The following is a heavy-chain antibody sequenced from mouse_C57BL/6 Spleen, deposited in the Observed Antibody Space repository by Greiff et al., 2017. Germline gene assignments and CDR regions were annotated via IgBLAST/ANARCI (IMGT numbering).Heavy chain of an antibody. CDR3: ARDEGDYDGFAY. V-gene: IGHV3-6*01. Sequence: EVQLQQSGPGLVKPSQSLSLTCSVTGYSITSGYYWNWIRQFPGNKLEWMGYISYDGSNNYNPSLKNRISITRDTSKNQFFLKLNSVTTEDTATYYCARDEGDYDGFAYWGQGTLVTVSA. D-gene: IGHD2-4*01. CDR2: ISYDGSN. J-gene: IGHJ3*01. CDR1: GYSITSGYY.